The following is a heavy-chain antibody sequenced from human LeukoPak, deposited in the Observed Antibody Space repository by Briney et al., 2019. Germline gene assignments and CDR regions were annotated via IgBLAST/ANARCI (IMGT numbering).Heavy chain of an antibody. CDR2: ISSSGSTI. D-gene: IGHD3-3*01. Sequence: PGGSLRLSCAASGFTFSDYYMSWIRQARGKGLEWVSYISSSGSTIYYADSVKGRFTISRDNAKNSLYLQMNSLRAEDTAVYYCARAPLRFLEWLLPADAFDIWGQGTMVTVSS. CDR3: ARAPLRFLEWLLPADAFDI. CDR1: GFTFSDYY. V-gene: IGHV3-11*01. J-gene: IGHJ3*02.